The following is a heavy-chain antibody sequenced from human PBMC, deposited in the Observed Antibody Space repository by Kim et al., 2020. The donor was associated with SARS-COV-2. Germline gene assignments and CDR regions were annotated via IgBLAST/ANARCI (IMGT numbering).Heavy chain of an antibody. Sequence: GGSLRLSCAASGFTFSNAWMSWVRQAPGKGLEWVGRIKRKTDGGTTDYAAPVKGRFTISRDDSKNTLYLQMNSLKTEDTAVYYCTTGSPRRRAFDIWGQG. J-gene: IGHJ3*02. CDR2: IKRKTDGGTT. V-gene: IGHV3-15*01. CDR3: TTGSPRRRAFDI. CDR1: GFTFSNAW.